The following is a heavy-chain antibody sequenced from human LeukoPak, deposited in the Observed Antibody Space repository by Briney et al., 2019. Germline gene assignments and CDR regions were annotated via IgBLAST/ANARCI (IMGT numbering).Heavy chain of an antibody. CDR1: GYTLTELS. Sequence: GASVKVSCKVSGYTLTELSMHWVRQAPGKGLEWMGGFDPEDGETIYAQKFQGRVTMTEDTSTDTAYMELSSLRPEDTAVYYCATVSGYDRDFDYWGQGTLVTVSS. CDR2: FDPEDGET. D-gene: IGHD5-12*01. V-gene: IGHV1-24*01. J-gene: IGHJ4*02. CDR3: ATVSGYDRDFDY.